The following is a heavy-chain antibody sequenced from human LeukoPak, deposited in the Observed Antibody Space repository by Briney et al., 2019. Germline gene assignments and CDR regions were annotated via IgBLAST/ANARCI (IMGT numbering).Heavy chain of an antibody. V-gene: IGHV4-59*01. J-gene: IGHJ5*02. CDR3: ARAVWIQRSGPNWFDP. Sequence: SETLSLTCTVSGGSISSYYWSWIRQPPGKGLEWIGYIYYSGSTNYNPSLKSRVTISVDTSKNQFSLKLSSVTAADTAVYYCARAVWIQRSGPNWFDPWGQGTLVTVSS. D-gene: IGHD5-18*01. CDR2: IYYSGST. CDR1: GGSISSYY.